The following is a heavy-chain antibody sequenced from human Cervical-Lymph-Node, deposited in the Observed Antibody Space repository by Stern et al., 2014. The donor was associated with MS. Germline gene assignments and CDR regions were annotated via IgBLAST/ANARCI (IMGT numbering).Heavy chain of an antibody. J-gene: IGHJ6*02. D-gene: IGHD4-17*01. CDR1: GGTFSSYA. CDR3: ASRANYGDYRGPILSVGMDV. Sequence: QVQLVESGAEVKKPGSSVKVSCKASGGTFSSYAISWVRQAPGQGLEWMGGIIPIFGTANYAQKLQGRVTITADESTSTAYMKLSSLKSEDPAVYYCASRANYGDYRGPILSVGMDVWGQGTTVTVSS. CDR2: IIPIFGTA. V-gene: IGHV1-69*01.